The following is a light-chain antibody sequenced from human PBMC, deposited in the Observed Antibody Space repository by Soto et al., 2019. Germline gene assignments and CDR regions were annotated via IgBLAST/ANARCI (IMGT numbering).Light chain of an antibody. CDR2: DAS. J-gene: IGKJ1*01. CDR3: QQRSNWPTA. CDR1: QSVSSY. V-gene: IGKV3-11*01. Sequence: EIVLTQSPATLSLSPGERATLSCRASQSVSSYLAWYQQKPGQAPRLLIYDASNRATGIPARFSGSGSGTDFTLTISSLEPEDFAVYYCQQRSNWPTAFGQGTKVKIK.